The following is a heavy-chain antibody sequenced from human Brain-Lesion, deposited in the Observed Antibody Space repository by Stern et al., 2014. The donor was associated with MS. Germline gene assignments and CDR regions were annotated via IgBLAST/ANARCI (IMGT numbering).Heavy chain of an antibody. D-gene: IGHD1-26*01. Sequence: VQLEESGAEVKKPGASVKVSCKVSGYTLTELSMHWVRQAPRKGLEWMGGFDPEDGETIYAQKFQGRVTMTEDISTDTAYMELSSLRSEDTAVYYCATLSPGAGGNYYRHFDYWGQGTLVTVSS. CDR2: FDPEDGET. J-gene: IGHJ4*02. CDR3: ATLSPGAGGNYYRHFDY. CDR1: GYTLTELS. V-gene: IGHV1-24*01.